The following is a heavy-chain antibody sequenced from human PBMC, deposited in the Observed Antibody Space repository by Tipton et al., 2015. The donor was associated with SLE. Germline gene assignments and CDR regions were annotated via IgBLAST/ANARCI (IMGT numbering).Heavy chain of an antibody. Sequence: TLSLTCTVSGDSVRGSYWSWIRQPPGKGLDWIGSVHYSGSTYYNPSLKSRVAMSVDTSKNQFSLKLTSVTAADTAVYYCARQGYEIMTAGYWGQGTQVTVSS. D-gene: IGHD3-9*01. CDR2: VHYSGST. CDR1: GDSVRGSY. CDR3: ARQGYEIMTAGY. J-gene: IGHJ4*02. V-gene: IGHV4-59*02.